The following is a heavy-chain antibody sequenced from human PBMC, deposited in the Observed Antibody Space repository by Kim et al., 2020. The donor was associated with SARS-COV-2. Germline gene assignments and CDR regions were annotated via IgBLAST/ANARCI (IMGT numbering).Heavy chain of an antibody. V-gene: IGHV3-30*18. D-gene: IGHD3-16*01. CDR3: ANDYVWGSDDAFGI. CDR2: ISYDGSNK. CDR1: GFTFSSYG. J-gene: IGHJ3*02. Sequence: GGSLRLSCAASGFTFSSYGMHWVRQAPGKGLEWVAVISYDGSNKHYADSVKGRFTISRDNSKNTLYLQMNSLRAEDTAVYYCANDYVWGSDDAFGIWGQGTMVTVSS.